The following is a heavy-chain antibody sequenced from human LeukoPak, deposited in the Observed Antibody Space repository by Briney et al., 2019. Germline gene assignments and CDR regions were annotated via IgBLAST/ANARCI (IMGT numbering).Heavy chain of an antibody. V-gene: IGHV3-30*02. Sequence: PGETLRLSCTASGFVFSDYGMHWVRQAPGKGLEWVAFVRYDGGNEYYVGSVKGRFTISRDNSKNTLYLQMYSLRAEDTAVYSCAKESDTGYHSEGPKYWGRGTLVTVSS. CDR2: VRYDGGNE. CDR1: GFVFSDYG. D-gene: IGHD2-2*01. J-gene: IGHJ4*02. CDR3: AKESDTGYHSEGPKY.